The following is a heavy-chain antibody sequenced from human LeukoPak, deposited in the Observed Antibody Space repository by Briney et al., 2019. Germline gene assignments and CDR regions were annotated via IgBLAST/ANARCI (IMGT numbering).Heavy chain of an antibody. CDR3: AKDGDGSSWYVPYFDY. V-gene: IGHV3-23*01. Sequence: PGGSLRLSCAASGFTFSSYAMSWVRQAPGKGLEWVSAISGSGDSTYYADSVKGRFTISRDNSKNTLYLQMNSLRAEDSAVYYCAKDGDGSSWYVPYFDYWGQGTLVTVSS. CDR1: GFTFSSYA. D-gene: IGHD6-13*01. J-gene: IGHJ4*02. CDR2: ISGSGDST.